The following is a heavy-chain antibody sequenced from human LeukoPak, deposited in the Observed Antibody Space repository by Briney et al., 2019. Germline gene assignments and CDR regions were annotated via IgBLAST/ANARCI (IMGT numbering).Heavy chain of an antibody. Sequence: SQTLSLTCTVSGGSVSSGSYYWSWLRQPAGKGLEWIGRISTSGSTNYNPSLKSRVTIPRDTSKNQFSLKLSSVTAADTAVYYCASQVGYFDYWGQGTLVTVSS. CDR2: ISTSGST. V-gene: IGHV4-61*02. CDR1: GGSVSSGSYY. CDR3: ASQVGYFDY. J-gene: IGHJ4*02. D-gene: IGHD1-26*01.